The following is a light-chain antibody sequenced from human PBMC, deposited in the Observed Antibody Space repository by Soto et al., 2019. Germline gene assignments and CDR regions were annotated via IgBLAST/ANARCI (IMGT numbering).Light chain of an antibody. J-gene: IGLJ1*01. CDR1: SSDFGTYNY. CDR3: NSYTSSSTLYV. Sequence: QSALTQPDSVSGSPGQSITISCTGTSSDFGTYNYVSWYQQHPGKAPKLMLYEVSNRPSGVSNRFFGSKSGNTASLTISGLQAEDEADYFCNSYTSSSTLYVFGTGTKVTVL. V-gene: IGLV2-14*01. CDR2: EVS.